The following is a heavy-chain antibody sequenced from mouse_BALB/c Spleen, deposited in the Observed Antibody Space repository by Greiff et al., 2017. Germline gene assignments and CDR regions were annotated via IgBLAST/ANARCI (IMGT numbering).Heavy chain of an antibody. CDR2: IWAGGST. D-gene: IGHD4-1*02. CDR3: ARPQLGLLAY. CDR1: GFSLTSYG. J-gene: IGHJ3*01. V-gene: IGHV2-9*02. Sequence: VQLQQSGPGLVAPSQSLSITCTVSGFSLTSYGVHWVRQPPGKGLERLGVIWAGGSTNYNSALMSRLSISKDNSKSQVFLKMNSLQTDDTAMYYCARPQLGLLAYWGEGTLVTVSA.